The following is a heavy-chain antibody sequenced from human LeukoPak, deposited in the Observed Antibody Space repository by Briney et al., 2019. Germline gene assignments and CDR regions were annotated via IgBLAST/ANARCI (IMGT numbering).Heavy chain of an antibody. CDR1: GFTFSSYW. D-gene: IGHD3-16*01. CDR2: INQDGSEI. J-gene: IGHJ4*02. V-gene: IGHV3-7*01. CDR3: ARVDGNIAYRPVED. Sequence: GGSLRLSCAASGFTFSSYWMSWVRQAPGKGLEWVGNINQDGSEINYLEPVKGRLSITRDNAKNSLFLHMNNPRVEDTAKYYCARVDGNIAYRPVEDWGQGTLVTVSS.